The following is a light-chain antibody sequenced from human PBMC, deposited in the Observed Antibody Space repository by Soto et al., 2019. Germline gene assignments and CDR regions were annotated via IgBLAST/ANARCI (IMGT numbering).Light chain of an antibody. CDR1: SSDIGGYNS. CDR2: AVS. J-gene: IGLJ1*01. CDR3: SSYTTSSSYV. V-gene: IGLV2-14*01. Sequence: QSVLTQPASVSGSPGQSITISCTGTSSDIGGYNSVSWYQQHPGKAPKLVIYAVSNRPSGVSSRFSGSKPGNTASLTMSGLQAEDEATYYCSSYTTSSSYVFGTGTKVTVL.